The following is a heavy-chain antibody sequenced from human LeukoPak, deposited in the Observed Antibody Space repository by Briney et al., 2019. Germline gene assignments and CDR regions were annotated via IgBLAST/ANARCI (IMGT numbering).Heavy chain of an antibody. CDR3: ARDGFGSNWCDY. V-gene: IGHV1-2*06. CDR2: INPNDGGT. D-gene: IGHD4-11*01. Sequence: ASVKVSCKASGYTFTGYYLHWVRQAPGQGLEWMGRINPNDGGTSYAQRFQGRVTLTRDTSISTAYMDLNRLTSDDTAVYYCARDGFGSNWCDYWCQGTLVTVSS. CDR1: GYTFTGYY. J-gene: IGHJ4*02.